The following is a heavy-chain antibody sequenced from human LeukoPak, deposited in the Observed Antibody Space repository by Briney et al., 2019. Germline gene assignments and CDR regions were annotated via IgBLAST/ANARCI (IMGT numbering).Heavy chain of an antibody. Sequence: PSETLSLTCNVSGGSISSNSYYWGWIRQPPGKGLEWIGSIYYSGNTYYNASLESRVTISVDTSKNQFSLKLSSVTAADTAVYYCARAYSSSWYFNWFDPWGQGTLVTVSS. V-gene: IGHV4-39*07. CDR3: ARAYSSSWYFNWFDP. CDR2: IYYSGNT. D-gene: IGHD6-13*01. CDR1: GGSISSNSYY. J-gene: IGHJ5*02.